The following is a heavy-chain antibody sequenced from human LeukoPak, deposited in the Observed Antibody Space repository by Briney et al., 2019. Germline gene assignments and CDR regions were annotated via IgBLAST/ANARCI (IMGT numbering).Heavy chain of an antibody. CDR1: GGSISSSNW. CDR3: ARAWNTAMVGYYFDY. V-gene: IGHV4-4*02. D-gene: IGHD5-18*01. Sequence: PSGTLSLTCAVSGGSISSSNWWSWVRQPPGKGLEWIGEIYHSGSTNYNPSLKSRVTISVDKSKNQFSLKLSSVTAADTAVYYCARAWNTAMVGYYFDYWGQGTLVTVSS. J-gene: IGHJ4*02. CDR2: IYHSGST.